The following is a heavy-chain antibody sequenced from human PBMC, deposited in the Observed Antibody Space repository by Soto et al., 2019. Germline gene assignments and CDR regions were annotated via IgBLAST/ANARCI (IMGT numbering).Heavy chain of an antibody. CDR3: AKDDFTDRGDDYFDY. V-gene: IGHV3-23*01. CDR1: GFSFTNFA. J-gene: IGHJ4*02. D-gene: IGHD2-21*02. CDR2: IGASGDIT. Sequence: XGSLRLSCAASGFSFTNFAMSWVRQAPGKGLEWVAGIGASGDITWYADSVKGRLSISRDNSKNTLYLQLNSLRFEDTAVYYCAKDDFTDRGDDYFDYWGQGTLVTVS.